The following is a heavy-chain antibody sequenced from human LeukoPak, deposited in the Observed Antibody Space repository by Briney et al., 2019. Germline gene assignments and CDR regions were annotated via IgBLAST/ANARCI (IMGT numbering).Heavy chain of an antibody. CDR2: IKYSGSS. V-gene: IGHV4-34*01. CDR1: GGSFSGYH. CDR3: ARTTYFYDTSGYYYGN. D-gene: IGHD3-22*01. Sequence: SETLSLTCGVYGGSFSGYHWSWIRQPPGKGLEWIGEIKYSGSSNYNPSLKSRVNISVDTSKNQFSLKLSPVTAADTAVYYCARTTYFYDTSGYYYGNWGQGTLVTVSS. J-gene: IGHJ4*02.